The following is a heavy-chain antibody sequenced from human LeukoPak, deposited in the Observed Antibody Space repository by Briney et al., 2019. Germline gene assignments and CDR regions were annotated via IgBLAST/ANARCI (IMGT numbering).Heavy chain of an antibody. Sequence: GRSLRLSCAASGFTFSSYAMHWVRQAPGKGLEWVAVISSDVSNKYYADSVKGRFTISRDNSKNTLYVQMNSLRAGDTAVYYFARPDYYDFWSVYSRLAYWGQGPRFTAAS. J-gene: IGHJ4*02. CDR1: GFTFSSYA. CDR3: ARPDYYDFWSVYSRLAY. D-gene: IGHD3-3*01. CDR2: ISSDVSNK. V-gene: IGHV3-30-3*01.